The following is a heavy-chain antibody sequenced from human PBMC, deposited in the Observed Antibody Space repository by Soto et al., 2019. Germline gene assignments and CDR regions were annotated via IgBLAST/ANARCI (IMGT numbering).Heavy chain of an antibody. CDR1: GGTFSSYA. CDR2: IIPIFGTA. CDR3: ARSYCSSTSCYALHYYYGMDV. V-gene: IGHV1-69*01. D-gene: IGHD2-2*01. J-gene: IGHJ6*02. Sequence: QVQLVQSGAEVKKTGSSVKVSCKASGGTFSSYAISWVRQAPGQGLEWMGGIIPIFGTANYAQKFQGRVTITADESTSTAYMELSSLRSEDTAVYYCARSYCSSTSCYALHYYYGMDVWGQGTTVTVSS.